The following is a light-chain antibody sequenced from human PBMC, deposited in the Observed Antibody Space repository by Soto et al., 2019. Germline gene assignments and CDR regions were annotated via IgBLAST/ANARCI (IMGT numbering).Light chain of an antibody. CDR2: YAS. Sequence: EIMMTQSPATLSVSPGERATLSCRASQSVSNNLAWYQQKPGQAPRLLIYYASTRATGIPVRFSGSGSGTEFPLTISSLPSEDLALYYGQQYNNWPPITFGQGTRLEIK. V-gene: IGKV3-15*01. J-gene: IGKJ5*01. CDR3: QQYNNWPPIT. CDR1: QSVSNN.